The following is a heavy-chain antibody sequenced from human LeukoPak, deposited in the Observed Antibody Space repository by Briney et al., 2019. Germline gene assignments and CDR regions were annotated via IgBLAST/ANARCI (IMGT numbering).Heavy chain of an antibody. CDR2: MKQDGREK. Sequence: GGSLRLSCVASGFIFSNYWMSWVRQVPGKGLEWVANMKQDGREKYLVDSVKGRFTISRDLSKNTLLLLMHSLRAEDTAIYFCVKDVFHWAFDIWGQGTMVTVSS. CDR1: GFIFSNYW. V-gene: IGHV3-7*03. J-gene: IGHJ3*02. CDR3: VKDVFHWAFDI.